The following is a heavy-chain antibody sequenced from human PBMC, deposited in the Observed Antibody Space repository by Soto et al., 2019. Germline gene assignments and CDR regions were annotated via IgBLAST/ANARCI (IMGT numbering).Heavy chain of an antibody. CDR3: ATEPIYYNDGSGYYPLGH. V-gene: IGHV1-18*04. CDR1: GYSFATYG. CDR2: ISAHNGDT. J-gene: IGHJ4*02. D-gene: IGHD3-22*01. Sequence: ASVKVSCKASGYSFATYGFSWVRRAPGQGLECVGWISAHNGDTHYSQKFQGRVTLTTDTSTNTGYMELRSLTSDDTAVYLCATEPIYYNDGSGYYPLGHWGQGTLVTVSS.